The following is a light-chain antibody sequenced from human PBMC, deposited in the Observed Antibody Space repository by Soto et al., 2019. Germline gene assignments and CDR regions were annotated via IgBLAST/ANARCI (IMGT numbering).Light chain of an antibody. CDR3: MQSTHWPPYT. V-gene: IGKV2-30*01. Sequence: EVVMTQSPLPLPVTLGQPASISCRSSQSLAYIDGNTYLTWFHQRPGQSPRRLIYYVSNRDSGXPXRXXGSGSGTDFTLKISRVEAEDAGIYYCMQSTHWPPYTFGQGTKLEIK. J-gene: IGKJ2*01. CDR1: QSLAYIDGNTY. CDR2: YVS.